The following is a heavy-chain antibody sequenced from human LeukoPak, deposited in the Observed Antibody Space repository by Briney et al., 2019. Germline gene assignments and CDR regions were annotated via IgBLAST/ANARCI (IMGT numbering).Heavy chain of an antibody. V-gene: IGHV3-21*01. CDR1: GFTFSSYS. Sequence: GGSLRLSCAASGFTFSSYSMNWVRQAPGKGLEWVSSISSSSSYIYYADSVKGRFTISRDNAKNSLYLQMNSLRAEDTAVYYCARDPAYYDILTGYSPKGTDYWGQGTLVTVSS. J-gene: IGHJ4*02. CDR2: ISSSSSYI. D-gene: IGHD3-9*01. CDR3: ARDPAYYDILTGYSPKGTDY.